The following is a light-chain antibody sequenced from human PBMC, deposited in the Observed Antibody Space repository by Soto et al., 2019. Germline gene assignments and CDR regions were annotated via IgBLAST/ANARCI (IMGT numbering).Light chain of an antibody. Sequence: EIVMTQSPATLSVSPGERAALSCRASQSVSSNFAWYQQKPGQAPRLLIYGASTRATGIPARFSGSGSGTEFTLTISSLQSEDFAVYDCQQYNNWPYTFGQGTKLEI. CDR2: GAS. J-gene: IGKJ2*01. CDR3: QQYNNWPYT. CDR1: QSVSSN. V-gene: IGKV3-15*01.